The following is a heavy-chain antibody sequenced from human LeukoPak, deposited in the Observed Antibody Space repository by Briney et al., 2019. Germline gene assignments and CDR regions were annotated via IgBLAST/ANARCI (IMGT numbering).Heavy chain of an antibody. D-gene: IGHD3-9*01. CDR3: ATPRRRDILTGYYPHYYYYGMDV. CDR2: FDPEDGET. J-gene: IGHJ6*02. CDR1: GYTLTELS. Sequence: ASVKVSCKVSGYTLTELSMHWVRQAPGKGLEWMGGFDPEDGETIYAQKFQGRVTMTEDTSTDTAYMELSSLRSEDTAVYYCATPRRRDILTGYYPHYYYYGMDVWGQGTTVTVSS. V-gene: IGHV1-24*01.